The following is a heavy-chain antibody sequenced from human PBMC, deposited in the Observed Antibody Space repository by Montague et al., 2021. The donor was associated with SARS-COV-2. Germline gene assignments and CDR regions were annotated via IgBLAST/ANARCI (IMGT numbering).Heavy chain of an antibody. D-gene: IGHD5-12*01. CDR3: ARRGRPYSGYTTGYFDY. CDR2: IDPSDSYT. Sequence: QSGAEVKKPGESLRISCKVSGYIFISHWITWVRQMPGKGLEWMGRIDPSDSYTNYSPSFQGHVSISVDKSISTAYLQWSGLKASDTAMYYCARRGRPYSGYTTGYFDYWGQGTLVTVSS. V-gene: IGHV5-10-1*01. J-gene: IGHJ4*02. CDR1: GYIFISHW.